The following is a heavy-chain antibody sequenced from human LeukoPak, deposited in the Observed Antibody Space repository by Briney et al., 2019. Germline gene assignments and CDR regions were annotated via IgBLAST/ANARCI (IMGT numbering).Heavy chain of an antibody. D-gene: IGHD3-22*01. CDR3: ARDGSSGYYYEYYFDY. J-gene: IGHJ4*02. Sequence: GGSLRLSCAASGFTFSSYGMHWVRQAPGKGLEWVAVISYDGSNKYYADSVKGRFTISRDNSKNTLYLQMNSLRAEDTAVYYCARDGSSGYYYEYYFDYWGQGTLVTVSS. V-gene: IGHV3-30*03. CDR2: ISYDGSNK. CDR1: GFTFSSYG.